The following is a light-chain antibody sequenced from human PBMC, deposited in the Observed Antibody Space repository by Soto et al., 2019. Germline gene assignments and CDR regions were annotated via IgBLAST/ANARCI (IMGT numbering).Light chain of an antibody. CDR2: AAS. CDR3: QQYDNLPIT. J-gene: IGKJ5*01. Sequence: IQMTQSPSSLSASVGDRVTITCRARQSISSYLNWYQQKPGKAPKLLIYAASSLETGVPSRFSGSGSGTDFTFTISSLQPEDIATYYCQQYDNLPITFGQGTRLEI. V-gene: IGKV1-33*01. CDR1: QSISSY.